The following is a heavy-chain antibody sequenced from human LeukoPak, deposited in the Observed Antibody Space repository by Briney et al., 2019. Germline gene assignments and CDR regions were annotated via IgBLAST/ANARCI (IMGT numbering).Heavy chain of an antibody. D-gene: IGHD6-13*01. CDR2: IYYSGST. Sequence: PSETLSLTCTVSGGSISSGDYYWSWIRQPPGKGLEWIGYIYYSGSTYYNPSLKSRVTTSVDTSKNQFSLKLTSVTAADTAVYYCARRLAGTEDYWGQGTLVTVSS. CDR1: GGSISSGDYY. J-gene: IGHJ4*02. CDR3: ARRLAGTEDY. V-gene: IGHV4-30-4*08.